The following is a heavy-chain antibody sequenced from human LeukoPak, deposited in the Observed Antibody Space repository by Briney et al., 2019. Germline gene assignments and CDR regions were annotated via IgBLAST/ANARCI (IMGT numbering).Heavy chain of an antibody. V-gene: IGHV3-23*01. CDR3: ARGENIVATIVYYYYYMDV. Sequence: PGGSLRLSCAASGFTLRNYDINWVRQAPGKGLEWVSVIRGSSGSTYYADSVKGRFTISRDNSKNTLYLQMNSLRAEDTAVYYCARGENIVATIVYYYYYMDVWGKGTTVTISS. D-gene: IGHD5-12*01. CDR2: IRGSSGST. J-gene: IGHJ6*03. CDR1: GFTLRNYD.